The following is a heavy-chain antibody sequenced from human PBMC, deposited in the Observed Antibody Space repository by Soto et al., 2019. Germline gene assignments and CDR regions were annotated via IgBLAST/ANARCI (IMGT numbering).Heavy chain of an antibody. CDR2: IYPGDSDT. CDR3: VRQRALDSSGHYSDF. V-gene: IGHV5-51*01. D-gene: IGHD3-22*01. J-gene: IGHJ1*01. CDR1: GYSFTTHW. Sequence: GEALKICCKGSGYSFTTHWIGWVRQMPGKGLEWMGIIYPGDSDTRYSPSFQGQVTISADRSISTAYLQWTSLKASDTAMYYCVRQRALDSSGHYSDFRGQGTQVTVSS.